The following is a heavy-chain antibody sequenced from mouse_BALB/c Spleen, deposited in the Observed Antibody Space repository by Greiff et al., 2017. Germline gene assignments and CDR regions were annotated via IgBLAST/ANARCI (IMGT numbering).Heavy chain of an antibody. Sequence: QVQLKQSGPELVKPGASVRISCKASGYTFTSYYIHWVKQRPGQGLEWIGWIYPGNVNTKYNEKFKGKATLTADKSSSTAYMQLSSLTSEDSAVYFCARDGGLRQGNYFDYWGQGTTLTVSS. CDR2: IYPGNVNT. J-gene: IGHJ2*01. CDR1: GYTFTSYY. V-gene: IGHV1S56*01. CDR3: ARDGGLRQGNYFDY. D-gene: IGHD2-4*01.